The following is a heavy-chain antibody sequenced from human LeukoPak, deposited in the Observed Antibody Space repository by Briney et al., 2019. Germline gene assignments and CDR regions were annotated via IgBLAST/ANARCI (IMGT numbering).Heavy chain of an antibody. CDR2: IKQDGSEK. CDR1: GFTFSSYA. Sequence: GGSLRLSCAASGFTFSSYAMHWVRQAPGKGLEWVANIKQDGSEKYYVDSVKGRFTISRDNAKNSLYPQMNSLRAEDTAVYYCARSSKGYYYYYYGMDVWGQGTTVTVSS. V-gene: IGHV3-7*01. J-gene: IGHJ6*02. CDR3: ARSSKGYYYYYYGMDV.